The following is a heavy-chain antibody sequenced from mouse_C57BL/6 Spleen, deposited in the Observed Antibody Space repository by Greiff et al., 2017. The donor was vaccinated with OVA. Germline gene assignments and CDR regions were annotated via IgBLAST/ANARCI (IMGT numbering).Heavy chain of an antibody. V-gene: IGHV1-69*01. J-gene: IGHJ1*03. CDR1: GYTFTSYW. D-gene: IGHD1-1*01. Sequence: QVQLQQPGAELVMPGASVKLSCKASGYTFTSYWMHWVKQRPGQGLEWIGEIDPSDSYTNYNQKFKGKSTLTVDKSSSTAYMQLSSLTSEDSAVYYCARSTTVWDFDVWGTGTTVTVSS. CDR2: IDPSDSYT. CDR3: ARSTTVWDFDV.